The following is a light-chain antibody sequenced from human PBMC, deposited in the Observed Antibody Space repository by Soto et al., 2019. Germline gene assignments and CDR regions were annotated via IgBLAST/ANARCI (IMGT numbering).Light chain of an antibody. V-gene: IGKV2D-29*02. CDR1: QSLLHITGETF. CDR3: MQSTQLPPT. Sequence: DVVMTQTQLSLSVAPGQQAYISCKSSQSLLHITGETFLFWYLQKPGQSPQLLIYEVSTRVSGVPDRFSGSGSGTDFTLEISRVETDDVGIYYCMQSTQLPPTFGQGTQLEI. J-gene: IGKJ5*01. CDR2: EVS.